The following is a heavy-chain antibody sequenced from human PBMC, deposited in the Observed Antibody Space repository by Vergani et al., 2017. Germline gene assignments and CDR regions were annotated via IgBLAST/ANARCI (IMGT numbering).Heavy chain of an antibody. D-gene: IGHD7-27*01. J-gene: IGHJ4*02. V-gene: IGHV5-51*03. Sequence: EVQLVQSGAEVKKPGEAVTISCKASGYSFETYWLGWVRHMPGKGLEWMGIIYPADSDTRYKPSFQGQVTISADKFSDTAYVQWNSLKASDTAIYYCARPSSLAWGYLDSWGQETLVTVSS. CDR1: GYSFETYW. CDR3: ARPSSLAWGYLDS. CDR2: IYPADSDT.